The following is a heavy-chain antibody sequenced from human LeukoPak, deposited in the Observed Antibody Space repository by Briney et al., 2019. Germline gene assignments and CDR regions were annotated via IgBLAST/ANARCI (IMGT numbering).Heavy chain of an antibody. Sequence: GRCLSPSWAAAGLTVSSDSMDCVRQAPGDGLEWVSSIIIGSRYIYYADSVKGRFTISRDNAKNSLYLQMSSRRAEDTAVYYCARDHGSFAYYDSSGPCNPWGQGTLVTVSS. CDR1: GLTVSSDS. J-gene: IGHJ5*02. D-gene: IGHD3-22*01. CDR3: ARDHGSFAYYDSSGPCNP. CDR2: IIIGSRYI. V-gene: IGHV3-21*01.